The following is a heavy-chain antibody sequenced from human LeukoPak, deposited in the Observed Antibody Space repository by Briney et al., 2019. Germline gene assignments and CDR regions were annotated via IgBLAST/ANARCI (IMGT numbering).Heavy chain of an antibody. V-gene: IGHV1-69*01. CDR1: GGTFGSYA. J-gene: IGHJ4*02. CDR2: IIPIFGTA. D-gene: IGHD2-15*01. Sequence: SVKVSCKASGGTFGSYAISWVRQAPGQGLEWMGEIIPIFGTANYAQKFQGRVTITADESTSTAYMELSSLRSEDTAVYYCARSVSTGVVTATFDYWGQGTLVTVSS. CDR3: ARSVSTGVVTATFDY.